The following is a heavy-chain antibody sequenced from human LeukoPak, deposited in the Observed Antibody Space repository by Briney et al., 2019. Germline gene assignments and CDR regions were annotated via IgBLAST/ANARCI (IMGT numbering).Heavy chain of an antibody. D-gene: IGHD2-21*01. CDR3: AREGRYCGGDCYGIGWFDP. CDR1: GGSISSGDYY. Sequence: SETLSLTCTVSGGSISSGDYYWSWIRQPPGKGLEWIGYIYYSGSTYYKPSLKSRVNISVDTSKNQFSLKLSSVTAADTAVYYCAREGRYCGGDCYGIGWFDPWGQGTLVTVSS. CDR2: IYYSGST. J-gene: IGHJ5*02. V-gene: IGHV4-30-4*08.